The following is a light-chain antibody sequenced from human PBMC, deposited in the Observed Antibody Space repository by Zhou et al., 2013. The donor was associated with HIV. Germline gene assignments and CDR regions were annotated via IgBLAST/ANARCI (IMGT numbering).Light chain of an antibody. V-gene: IGKV1-5*03. CDR1: QSVGPW. CDR2: KAS. J-gene: IGKJ5*01. Sequence: DIQMTQSPPTLSASIGDRINITCRASQSVGPWLAWFQQKPGKAPRLLIHKASSLESGVPSRFSGSGSGTEFTLTISGLQPDDFASYYCQQSYGSLLTFGQGTRLDI. CDR3: QQSYGSLLT.